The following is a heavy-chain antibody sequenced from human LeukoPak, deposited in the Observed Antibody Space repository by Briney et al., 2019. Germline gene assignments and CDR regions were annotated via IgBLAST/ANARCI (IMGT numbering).Heavy chain of an antibody. J-gene: IGHJ4*02. CDR1: GFTFSSYS. Sequence: GGSLRLSCAASGFTFSSYSINWVRQAPGKGLEWVSSISSSSSYIYYADSVKGRFTISSDNAKNSLYLQMNSLRAEDTAVYYCARPYDFWSGYFDYWGQGTLVTVSS. CDR3: ARPYDFWSGYFDY. CDR2: ISSSSSYI. V-gene: IGHV3-21*01. D-gene: IGHD3-3*01.